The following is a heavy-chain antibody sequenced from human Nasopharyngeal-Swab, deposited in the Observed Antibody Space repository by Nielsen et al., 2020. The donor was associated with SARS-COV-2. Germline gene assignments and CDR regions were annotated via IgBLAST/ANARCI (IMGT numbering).Heavy chain of an antibody. J-gene: IGHJ6*03. CDR2: TYYRSKWYN. Sequence: SETLSLTCAISGDSVSSSSAEGKRISKQRERGLEWLGRTYYRSKWYNDYAVSVKSRITINPDTSKNQFSLHLNSVTPEDTAVYYCARARGAYGDYYYSYPPDARGTGPPAPFSS. CDR1: GDSVSSSSAE. D-gene: IGHD4-17*01. V-gene: IGHV6-1*01. CDR3: ARARGAYGDYYYSYPPDA.